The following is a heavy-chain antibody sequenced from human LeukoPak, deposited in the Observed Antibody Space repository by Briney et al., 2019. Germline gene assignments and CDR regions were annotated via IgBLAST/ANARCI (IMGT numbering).Heavy chain of an antibody. CDR3: TTDPYQWQDQIDY. Sequence: PGGSLRLSCAASGFTFSNAWMSWVRQAPGKGLEWVGRIKSKTDGGTTDYAAPVKGRFTISRDDSKNTLYLQMNSLKTEDTAVYYCTTDPYQWQDQIDYWGQGTLVTVSS. D-gene: IGHD6-19*01. CDR1: GFTFSNAW. V-gene: IGHV3-15*01. CDR2: IKSKTDGGTT. J-gene: IGHJ4*02.